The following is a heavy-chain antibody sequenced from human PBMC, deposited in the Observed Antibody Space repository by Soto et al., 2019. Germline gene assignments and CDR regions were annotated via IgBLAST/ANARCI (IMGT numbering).Heavy chain of an antibody. D-gene: IGHD2-15*01. CDR3: AAAASCHGATCYSDHNWFDP. Sequence: VQLIQSGAEVKRPGASVKVSRKVSGYTLAEVSIHWVRQAPGKGLEWMGGFDPEHDETLFAQRFQGRVTMTEDSSADTAYMELNSLRSDDTAVYYCAAAASCHGATCYSDHNWFDPWGQGTLVTVSS. CDR1: GYTLAEVS. J-gene: IGHJ5*02. CDR2: FDPEHDET. V-gene: IGHV1-24*01.